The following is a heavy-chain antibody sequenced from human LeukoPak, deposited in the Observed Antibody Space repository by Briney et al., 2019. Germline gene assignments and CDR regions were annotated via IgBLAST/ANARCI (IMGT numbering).Heavy chain of an antibody. CDR1: GDSISTYY. CDR2: INYSGIT. Sequence: SETLSLTCTVSGDSISTYYWSWTRQPPGKRLEWIGYINYSGITNYNPSLKSRVTISVDTSKNQFSLKLSSVTAADTAVYYCARGLWFAVPGAFDIWGRGTMVTVSS. D-gene: IGHD3-10*01. J-gene: IGHJ3*02. V-gene: IGHV4-59*01. CDR3: ARGLWFAVPGAFDI.